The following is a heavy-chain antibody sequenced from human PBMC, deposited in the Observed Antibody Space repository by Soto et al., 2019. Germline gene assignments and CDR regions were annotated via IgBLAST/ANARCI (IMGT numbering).Heavy chain of an antibody. Sequence: GESLKISCAASGFTFSSYAMSWVRQAPGKGLEWVSAISGSGGSTYYADSVKGRFTISRDNSKNTLYLQMNSLRAEDTAVYYCAKALSLPAANAFDIWGQGTMVTVSS. D-gene: IGHD2-2*01. J-gene: IGHJ3*02. CDR1: GFTFSSYA. CDR3: AKALSLPAANAFDI. CDR2: ISGSGGST. V-gene: IGHV3-23*01.